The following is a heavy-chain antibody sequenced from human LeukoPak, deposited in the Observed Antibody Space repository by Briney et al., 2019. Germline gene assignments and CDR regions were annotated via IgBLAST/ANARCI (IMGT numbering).Heavy chain of an antibody. D-gene: IGHD3-22*01. J-gene: IGHJ4*02. CDR2: IIPIFGTA. CDR1: GGTFSSYA. Sequence: ASVKVSCKASGGTFSSYAISWVRQAPGQGLEWMGGIIPIFGTANYAQKFQGRVTITTDESTSTAYMELISLRSEDTAVYYCARAPYPYYYDSSGYYYVYWGQGTLVTVSS. V-gene: IGHV1-69*05. CDR3: ARAPYPYYYDSSGYYYVY.